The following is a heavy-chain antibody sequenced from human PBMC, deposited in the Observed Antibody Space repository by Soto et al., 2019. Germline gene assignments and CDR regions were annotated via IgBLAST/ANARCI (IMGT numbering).Heavy chain of an antibody. J-gene: IGHJ4*02. CDR3: AREGVPVSSGIAAAGFDY. CDR1: GGTFSSYA. V-gene: IGHV1-69*13. CDR2: IIPIFGTA. Sequence: SVKVSCKASGGTFSSYAISWVRQAPGQGLEWMGGIIPIFGTANYAQKFQGRVTITADESTSTAYMELSSLRSEDTAVYYCAREGVPVSSGIAAAGFDYWGREPWSPSPQ. D-gene: IGHD6-13*01.